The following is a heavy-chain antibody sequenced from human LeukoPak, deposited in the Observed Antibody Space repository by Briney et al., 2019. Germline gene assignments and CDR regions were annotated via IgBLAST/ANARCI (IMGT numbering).Heavy chain of an antibody. CDR1: GFTFSSYA. CDR2: ISYDGSNK. CDR3: ARVVSGDSSSWSDY. J-gene: IGHJ4*02. Sequence: GRSLRLSCAASGFTFSSYAMHWVRQAPGKGLEWVAVISYDGSNKYYADSVKGRFTISRDNSKHTLYLQMNSLRAEDTAVYYCARVVSGDSSSWSDYWGQGTLVTVSS. V-gene: IGHV3-30-3*01. D-gene: IGHD6-13*01.